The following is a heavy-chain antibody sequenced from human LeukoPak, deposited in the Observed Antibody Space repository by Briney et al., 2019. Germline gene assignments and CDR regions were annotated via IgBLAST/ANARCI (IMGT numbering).Heavy chain of an antibody. Sequence: SETLSLTCAVYGGSFSGYYWSWIRQPPGKGLEWIGEINHSGSTNYNPSLKSRVTISVDTSKSQFSLKLSSVTAADTAVYYCARGGTYYDYVWGSYRLYYFDYWGQGTLVTVSS. CDR3: ARGGTYYDYVWGSYRLYYFDY. V-gene: IGHV4-34*01. CDR1: GGSFSGYY. CDR2: INHSGST. D-gene: IGHD3-16*02. J-gene: IGHJ4*02.